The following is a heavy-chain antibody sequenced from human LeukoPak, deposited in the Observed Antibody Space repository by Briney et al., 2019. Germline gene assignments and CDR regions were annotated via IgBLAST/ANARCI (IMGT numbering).Heavy chain of an antibody. CDR3: ASDASGYFWFDP. V-gene: IGHV3-11*01. J-gene: IGHJ5*02. CDR1: GFTFSDYY. D-gene: IGHD5-12*01. Sequence: GGSLRLSCAASGFTFSDYYMNWIRQTPGKGLEWLSYISSRGDTMFYADSVRGRFAISRDNAKNSLYLQMNSLRADDTAVYYCASDASGYFWFDPWSQGTLVTVSS. CDR2: ISSRGDTM.